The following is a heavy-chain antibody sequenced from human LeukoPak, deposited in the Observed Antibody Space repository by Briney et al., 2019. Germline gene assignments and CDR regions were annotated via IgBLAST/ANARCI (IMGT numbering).Heavy chain of an antibody. Sequence: GGSLRLSCAASGFTFSDYYMSWIRQAPGKGLEWVSYISSSGSTIYYADSVKGRFTISRDNSKNTMYLQMNSLRAEDTAVYYCAKRGMSGTKEFDYWGQGTLVTVSS. D-gene: IGHD1-7*01. CDR1: GFTFSDYY. V-gene: IGHV3-11*01. CDR2: ISSSGSTI. CDR3: AKRGMSGTKEFDY. J-gene: IGHJ4*02.